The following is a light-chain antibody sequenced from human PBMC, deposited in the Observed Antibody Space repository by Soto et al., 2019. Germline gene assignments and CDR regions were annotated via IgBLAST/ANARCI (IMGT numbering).Light chain of an antibody. Sequence: QSVLTQPPSVSGAPGQIVTISCTGSRSNLGAGYDVHWYQQLLGTATKLLVHGNNNRPSGVPDRFSGSKSGTSASLAITGLQAEDEADDYCQSYDNSLNGGVFGGGTKVTVL. V-gene: IGLV1-40*01. CDR1: RSNLGAGYD. CDR2: GNN. J-gene: IGLJ2*01. CDR3: QSYDNSLNGGV.